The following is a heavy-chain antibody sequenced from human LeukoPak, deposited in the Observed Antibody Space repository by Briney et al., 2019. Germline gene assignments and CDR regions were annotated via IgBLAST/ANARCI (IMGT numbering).Heavy chain of an antibody. Sequence: PGGSLRLSCAASGFTFSSYDMHWVRQATGKGLEWVSAIGTAGDTYYPGSVKGRFTISRENAKNSLYLQMNSLSAGDTAVYYCARDSGDGYNGAFDIWGQGTMVTVSS. J-gene: IGHJ3*02. CDR3: ARDSGDGYNGAFDI. D-gene: IGHD5-24*01. CDR1: GFTFSSYD. CDR2: IGTAGDT. V-gene: IGHV3-13*01.